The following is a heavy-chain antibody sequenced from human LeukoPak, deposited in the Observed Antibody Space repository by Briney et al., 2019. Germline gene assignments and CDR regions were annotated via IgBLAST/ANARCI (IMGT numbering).Heavy chain of an antibody. CDR1: GGSFSGYY. J-gene: IGHJ4*02. CDR2: INHSGST. Sequence: PSETLSLTCAVYGGSFSGYYWSWIRQPPGKELEWIGEINHSGSTNYNPSLKSRVTISVDTSKNQFSLKLSSVTAADTAVYYCATVPATARAPDYWGQGTLVTVSS. D-gene: IGHD2-2*01. V-gene: IGHV4-34*01. CDR3: ATVPATARAPDY.